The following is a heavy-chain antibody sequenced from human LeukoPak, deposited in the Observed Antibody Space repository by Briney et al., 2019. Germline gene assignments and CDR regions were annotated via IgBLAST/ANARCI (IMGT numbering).Heavy chain of an antibody. CDR1: GGSLESLY. D-gene: IGHD3-22*01. J-gene: IGHJ4*02. CDR3: TRGGGSGYYFGIPRYYFDA. Sequence: SETLSLTCTVSGGSLESLYWSWIRQSPEKGLEWIGNVFHTGVTSYNLSLKSRVTISVDTSKNQFSLSMTSMTAADTAIYYCTRGGGSGYYFGIPRYYFDAWGQGVLVTVSS. V-gene: IGHV4-59*11. CDR2: VFHTGVT.